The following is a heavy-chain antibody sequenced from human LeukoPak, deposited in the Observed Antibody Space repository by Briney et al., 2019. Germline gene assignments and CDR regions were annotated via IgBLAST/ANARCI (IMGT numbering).Heavy chain of an antibody. CDR3: ARMSFYPGQLGLFDY. D-gene: IGHD5-18*01. J-gene: IGHJ4*02. CDR1: GYTLTSYG. V-gene: IGHV1-18*01. Sequence: ASVKVSCKASGYTLTSYGISWVRQAPGQGLEWMGWISAYNGNTNYAQKLQGRVTMTTDTSTSTAYMELRSLRSDDTAVYYCARMSFYPGQLGLFDYWGQGTLVTVSS. CDR2: ISAYNGNT.